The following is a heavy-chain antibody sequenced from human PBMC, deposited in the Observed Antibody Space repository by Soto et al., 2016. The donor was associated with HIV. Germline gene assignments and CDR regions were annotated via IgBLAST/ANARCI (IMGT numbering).Heavy chain of an antibody. CDR2: ISSSGGYT. CDR1: GFTFSDYY. J-gene: IGHJ6*02. CDR3: ARDRRNIVIAFGYGMDV. Sequence: QVQLVESGGGVAKPGGSLRLFCTASGFTFSDYYINWIRQAPGKGLEWVSYISSSGGYTKYADSVKGRFTISRDNAKNSLYLRMNNLRVEDTATYYCARDRRNIVIAFGYGMDVWGQGTTVTVSS. V-gene: IGHV3-11*05. D-gene: IGHD2-2*01.